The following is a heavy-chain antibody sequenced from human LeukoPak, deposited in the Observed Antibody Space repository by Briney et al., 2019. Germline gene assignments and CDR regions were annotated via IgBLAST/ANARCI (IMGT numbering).Heavy chain of an antibody. D-gene: IGHD5-24*01. Sequence: SETLSLTCTVSGGSISSGGYYWSWIRQPPGKGLEWIGYIYHSGSTYYNPSLKSRVTISVDTSKNQFSLKLSSVTAADTAVYYCARLLGDGYNMGRVGYYFDYWGQGTLVTVSS. CDR1: GGSISSGGYY. CDR2: IYHSGST. CDR3: ARLLGDGYNMGRVGYYFDY. J-gene: IGHJ4*02. V-gene: IGHV4-30-2*01.